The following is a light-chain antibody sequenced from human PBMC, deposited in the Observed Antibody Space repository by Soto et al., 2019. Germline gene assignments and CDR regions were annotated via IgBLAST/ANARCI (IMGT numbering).Light chain of an antibody. CDR3: QQSSRSQYS. Sequence: DIQMTQSPSSLSASIGDRVTITCRASQSVTSYLNWYQQKPGKAPTLLIYAASSLHSGVPSRFRGGGAGTDFTLASNRLQPEDFATYYCQQSSRSQYSFGQGTKLEIK. CDR1: QSVTSY. CDR2: AAS. J-gene: IGKJ2*01. V-gene: IGKV1-39*01.